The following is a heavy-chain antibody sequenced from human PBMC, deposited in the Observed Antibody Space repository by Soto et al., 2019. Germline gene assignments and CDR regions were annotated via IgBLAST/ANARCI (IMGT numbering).Heavy chain of an antibody. CDR1: GGSISSSSYY. Sequence: SETLSLTCTVSGGSISSSSYYWGWIRQPPGKGLEWIGSIYYSGSTYYNPSLKSRVTISVDTSKNQFSLKLSSVTAADTAVYYCARRGGGYYDFWSGAATTYYYYMDVWGKGTTVTVSS. CDR3: ARRGGGYYDFWSGAATTYYYYMDV. D-gene: IGHD3-3*01. V-gene: IGHV4-39*01. CDR2: IYYSGST. J-gene: IGHJ6*03.